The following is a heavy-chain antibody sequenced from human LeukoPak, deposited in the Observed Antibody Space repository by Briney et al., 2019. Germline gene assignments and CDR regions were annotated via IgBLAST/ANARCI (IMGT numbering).Heavy chain of an antibody. D-gene: IGHD5-18*01. CDR3: ARGRYRFDP. V-gene: IGHV4-34*01. Sequence: SETLSLTCAVYGGSFIGYYWSWIRQPPGKGLEWIGQINHSGSTNYNPSLKSRVTISVDTSKNQFSLKLSSVTAADTAVYYCARGRYRFDPWGQGTLVTVSS. CDR2: INHSGST. CDR1: GGSFIGYY. J-gene: IGHJ5*02.